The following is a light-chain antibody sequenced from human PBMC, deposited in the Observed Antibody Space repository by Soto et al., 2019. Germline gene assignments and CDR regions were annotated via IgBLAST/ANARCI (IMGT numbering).Light chain of an antibody. CDR3: QQHDGRPTMT. CDR2: AVS. CDR1: QDIDNS. V-gene: IGKV1-33*01. Sequence: IQLTQSPSSLSASVGETVTITCRASQDIDNSLNWYQHKPGKAPKLLVYAVSFLETGVPSRFSGRCAGTGFSLTINSLQSDDFATYYCQQHDGRPTMTFGQGTRLDSK. J-gene: IGKJ5*01.